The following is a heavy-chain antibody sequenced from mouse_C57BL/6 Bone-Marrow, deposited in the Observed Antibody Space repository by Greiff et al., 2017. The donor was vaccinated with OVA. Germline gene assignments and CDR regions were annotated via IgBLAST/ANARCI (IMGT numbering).Heavy chain of an antibody. Sequence: QVQLKQPGAELVKPGASVKLSCKASGYTFTSYWMHWVKQRPGRGLEWIGRIDPNSGGTKYNEKFKSKATLTVDKPSSTAYMQLSSLTSEDSAVYSGARGIDSDSSLMGAMDDWGQGTSVTVSS. CDR1: GYTFTSYW. CDR2: IDPNSGGT. V-gene: IGHV1-72*01. D-gene: IGHD6-2*01. J-gene: IGHJ4*01. CDR3: ARGIDSDSSLMGAMDD.